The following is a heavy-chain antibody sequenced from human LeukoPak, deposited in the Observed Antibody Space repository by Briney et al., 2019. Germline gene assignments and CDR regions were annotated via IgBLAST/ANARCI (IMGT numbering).Heavy chain of an antibody. CDR1: GGSISTYC. Sequence: AETLSLTCTVSGGSISTYCGSWIRQPPGKGLEWIGYIHYSWSTNYNPSLRSRVTILIDTSNNHFSLKLNSLTAPDTAVYYCGRLNSYQPYLCDPGRQGTLV. V-gene: IGHV4-59*01. CDR3: GRLNSYQPYLCDP. J-gene: IGHJ5*02. D-gene: IGHD2-2*01. CDR2: IHYSWST.